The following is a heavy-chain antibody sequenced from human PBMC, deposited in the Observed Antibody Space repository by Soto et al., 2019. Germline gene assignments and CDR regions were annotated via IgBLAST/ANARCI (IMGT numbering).Heavy chain of an antibody. D-gene: IGHD6-6*01. CDR1: GFTFSSYS. Sequence: GGSLRLSCAASGFTFSSYSMNWVRQAPGKGLEWVSSISSSSSYIYYADSVKGRFTISRDNAKNSLYLQMNSLRAEDTAVYYCARERIEARHDAFDIWGQGTMVTVSS. V-gene: IGHV3-21*01. CDR3: ARERIEARHDAFDI. CDR2: ISSSSSYI. J-gene: IGHJ3*02.